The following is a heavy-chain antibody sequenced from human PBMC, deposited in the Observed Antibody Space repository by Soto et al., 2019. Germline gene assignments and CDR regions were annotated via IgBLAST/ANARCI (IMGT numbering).Heavy chain of an antibody. CDR1: GYTFTGYY. D-gene: IGHD1-1*01. CDR3: ARGWNDFPH. V-gene: IGHV1-2*02. J-gene: IGHJ1*01. CDR2: INPTTGDT. Sequence: ASVKVSCKASGYTFTGYYIHWVRQAPGQGLEWMGWINPTTGDTNYAQNFQGRVTITADESISIVYMELSRLRSEDTAVYYCARGWNDFPHWGQGTLVTVSS.